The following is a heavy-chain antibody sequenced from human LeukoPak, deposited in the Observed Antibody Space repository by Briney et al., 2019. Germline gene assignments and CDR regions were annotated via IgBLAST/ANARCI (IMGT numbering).Heavy chain of an antibody. CDR1: GLTFSSYW. CDR2: INSDGNSI. D-gene: IGHD2-15*01. J-gene: IGHJ4*02. CDR3: AREVLRGASCQDY. Sequence: GGSLRLSCAASGLTFSSYWMHWVRQAPGKGQVWVSRINSDGNSITYADSVKGRFTISRDNAKNTLYLQMNSLRAEDTAVYYCAREVLRGASCQDYWGQGTLVTVSS. V-gene: IGHV3-74*03.